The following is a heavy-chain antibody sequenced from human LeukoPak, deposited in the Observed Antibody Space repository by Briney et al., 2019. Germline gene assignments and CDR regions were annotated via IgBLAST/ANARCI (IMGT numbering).Heavy chain of an antibody. CDR2: IKRKTDGGTT. J-gene: IGHJ6*03. CDR1: GFTFSNAW. V-gene: IGHV3-15*01. Sequence: GGSLRLSCAASGFTFSNAWMSWVRQAPGKGLEWVGRIKRKTDGGTTDYAAPVKGRFTISRDDSKNTLYLQMNSLKTEDTAVYYCAKAAYGSGRKYYYYMDVWGKGTTVTISS. CDR3: AKAAYGSGRKYYYYMDV. D-gene: IGHD3-10*01.